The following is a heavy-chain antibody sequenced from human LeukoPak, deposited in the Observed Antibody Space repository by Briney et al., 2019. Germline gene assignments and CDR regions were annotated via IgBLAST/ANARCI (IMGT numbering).Heavy chain of an antibody. CDR3: AREIAVAVHYYYGMDV. D-gene: IGHD6-19*01. CDR1: GYTFTGYY. J-gene: IGHJ6*02. CDR2: INPNSGGT. Sequence: APVKFACEASGYTFTGYYMHWVRQAPGQGLKWMGWINPNSGGTNYAQRLQGRVTMTRDTSISTAYMELSRLRSDDTAVYYCAREIAVAVHYYYGMDVWGQGTTVTVSS. V-gene: IGHV1-2*02.